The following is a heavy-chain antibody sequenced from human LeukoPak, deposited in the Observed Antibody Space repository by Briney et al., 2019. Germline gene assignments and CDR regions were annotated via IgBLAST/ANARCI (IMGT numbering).Heavy chain of an antibody. D-gene: IGHD1-26*01. V-gene: IGHV3-21*04. Sequence: GGSLRLSCAASGFTFSSYSMNWVRQAPGKGLEWVSSISSSSSYIYYADSVKGRFTISRDNSKNTLYLQMNSLRAEDTAVYYCAKDGKWELLEGGYFDYWGQGTLVTVSS. CDR2: ISSSSSYI. J-gene: IGHJ4*02. CDR1: GFTFSSYS. CDR3: AKDGKWELLEGGYFDY.